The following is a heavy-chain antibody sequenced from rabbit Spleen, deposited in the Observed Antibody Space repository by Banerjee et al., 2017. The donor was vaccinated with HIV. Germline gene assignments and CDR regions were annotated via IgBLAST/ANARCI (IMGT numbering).Heavy chain of an antibody. Sequence: QLKESGGGLVQPGGSLKLSCKASGFTLSSYYMNWVRQAPGKGLEWIGYIDPVFGSTYYANWVNGRFTISSHNAQNTLYLQLNSLTAADTATYFCARDPAYASINYNIPNLWGQGTLVTVS. CDR1: GFTLSSYY. D-gene: IGHD1-1*01. CDR3: ARDPAYASINYNIPNL. V-gene: IGHV1S7*01. CDR2: IDPVFGST. J-gene: IGHJ4*01.